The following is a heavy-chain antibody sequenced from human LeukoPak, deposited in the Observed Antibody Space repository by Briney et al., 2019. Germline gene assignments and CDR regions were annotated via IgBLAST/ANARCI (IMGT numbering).Heavy chain of an antibody. CDR1: GGSVSSGGYY. V-gene: IGHV4-31*03. CDR2: IYYSGNT. J-gene: IGHJ4*02. Sequence: SETLSLTCTVSGGSVSSGGYYWSWIRQHPGKGLEWIGYIYYSGNTYYNPSLKSRVTISVDTSKNQFSLKLSSVTAADAAVYYCARVIAAVGTDYWGQGTLVTVSS. D-gene: IGHD6-13*01. CDR3: ARVIAAVGTDY.